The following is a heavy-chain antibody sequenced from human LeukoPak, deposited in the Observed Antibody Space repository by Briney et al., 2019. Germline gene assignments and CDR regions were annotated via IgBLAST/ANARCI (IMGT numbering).Heavy chain of an antibody. CDR1: GYTFTSYG. Sequence: ASVRVSCKASGYTFTSYGISWVRQAPGQGLEWMGWISAYNGNTNYAQKLQGRVTMTTDTSTSTAYMELRSLRSDDTAVYYCASGVIVGARSERDAFDIWGQGTMVTVSS. CDR2: ISAYNGNT. J-gene: IGHJ3*02. V-gene: IGHV1-18*01. CDR3: ASGVIVGARSERDAFDI. D-gene: IGHD1-26*01.